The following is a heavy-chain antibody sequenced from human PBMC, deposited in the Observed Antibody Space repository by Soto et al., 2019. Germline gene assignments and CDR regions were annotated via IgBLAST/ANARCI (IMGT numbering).Heavy chain of an antibody. CDR3: ARVKRNQRKTSIPYYYYGMDV. Sequence: SETLSLTCAVYRESFDGYYWSWIRQPPGKGLEWIGEINHSGSTNYNPSLKSRVTISVDTSKNQFSLKLSSVTAADTAVYYCARVKRNQRKTSIPYYYYGMDVWGQGTTVT. V-gene: IGHV4-34*01. CDR1: RESFDGYY. CDR2: INHSGST. J-gene: IGHJ6*02.